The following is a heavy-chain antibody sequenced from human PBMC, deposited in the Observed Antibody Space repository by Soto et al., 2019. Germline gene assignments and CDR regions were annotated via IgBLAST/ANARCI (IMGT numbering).Heavy chain of an antibody. CDR3: TTDLPLDIVVVPAAATTFDY. Sequence: PGGSLRLSCAASGFTFSNAWMSWVRQAPGKGLEWVGRIKSKTDGGTTDYAAPVKGRFTISRDDSKNTLYLQMNSLKTEDTAVYYCTTDLPLDIVVVPAAATTFDYWGQGTLVTVSS. CDR1: GFTFSNAW. V-gene: IGHV3-15*01. J-gene: IGHJ4*02. D-gene: IGHD2-2*03. CDR2: IKSKTDGGTT.